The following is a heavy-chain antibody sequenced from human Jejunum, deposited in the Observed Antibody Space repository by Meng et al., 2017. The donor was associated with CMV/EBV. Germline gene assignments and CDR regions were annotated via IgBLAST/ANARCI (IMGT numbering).Heavy chain of an antibody. CDR1: GFVFSGYG. CDR2: IRYDGSNR. Sequence: ASGFVFSGYGMYWVRQAPGKGLEWVAFIRYDGSNRYYTDSVRGRFTISRDNTKNTLYLQMNSLRAEDTGVYYCVKIDSRYYDVNVWGQGTTVTVSS. J-gene: IGHJ6*02. D-gene: IGHD3-22*01. CDR3: VKIDSRYYDVNV. V-gene: IGHV3-30*02.